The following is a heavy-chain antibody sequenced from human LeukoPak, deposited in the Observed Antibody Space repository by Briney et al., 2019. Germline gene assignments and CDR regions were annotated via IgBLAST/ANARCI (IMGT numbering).Heavy chain of an antibody. D-gene: IGHD3-10*01. CDR1: GYTFTSYA. V-gene: IGHV1-3*01. Sequence: ASVNVSCKASGYTFTSYAMHWVRQAPGQGLERMGWINAGNGNTKYSHKFQGRVTITRDTSASTAYMELSSLRSEDTAVYYCARLLWFGELGYWGQGTLVTVSS. CDR3: ARLLWFGELGY. CDR2: INAGNGNT. J-gene: IGHJ4*02.